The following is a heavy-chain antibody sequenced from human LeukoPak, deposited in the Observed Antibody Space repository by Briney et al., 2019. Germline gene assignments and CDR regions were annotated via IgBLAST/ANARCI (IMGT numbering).Heavy chain of an antibody. CDR1: GYTFTGYY. V-gene: IGHV1-2*06. CDR3: ARVCSSTSCYSRDAFDI. D-gene: IGHD2-2*01. CDR2: INPNSGGT. J-gene: IGHJ3*02. Sequence: ASVKVSCKASGYTFTGYYMHWVRQAPGQGLEWMGRINPNSGGTNYAQKFQGRVTMTRDTSISTAYMELSRLRSDDTAVYYCARVCSSTSCYSRDAFDIWGQGTMVTVSS.